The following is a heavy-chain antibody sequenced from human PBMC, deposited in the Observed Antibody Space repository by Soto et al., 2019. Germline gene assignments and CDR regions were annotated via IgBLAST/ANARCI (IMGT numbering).Heavy chain of an antibody. J-gene: IGHJ4*02. CDR2: INAGNGNT. V-gene: IGHV1-3*01. CDR1: GYTFTSYA. D-gene: IGHD6-13*01. CDR3: AREESSSWYFDY. Sequence: GSSVKVSCKASGYTFTSYAVHLVRQAPGQRLEWMGWINAGNGNTKYSQKFQGRVTITRDTSASTAYMELSSLRSEDTAVYYCAREESSSWYFDYWGQGTLVTVSS.